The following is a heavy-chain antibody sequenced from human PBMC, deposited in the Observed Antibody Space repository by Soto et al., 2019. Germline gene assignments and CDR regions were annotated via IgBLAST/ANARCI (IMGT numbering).Heavy chain of an antibody. D-gene: IGHD1-26*01. CDR2: IIPIFGTA. Sequence: QVQLVQSGAEVKKPGSSVKVSCKASGGTFSSYAISWVRQAPGPGLEWMGGIIPIFGTANYAQKFQGRVTITADESTSTAYMELSSLRSEDTAVYYCARDLIVGATGYYGMDVWGQGTTVTVSS. CDR3: ARDLIVGATGYYGMDV. J-gene: IGHJ6*02. V-gene: IGHV1-69*01. CDR1: GGTFSSYA.